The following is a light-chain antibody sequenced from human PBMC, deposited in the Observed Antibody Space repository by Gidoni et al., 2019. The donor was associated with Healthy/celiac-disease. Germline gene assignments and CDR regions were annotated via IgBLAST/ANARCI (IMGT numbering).Light chain of an antibody. V-gene: IGLV3-27*01. CDR3: YSAADNNQVV. Sequence: SYELTQTSSVSVSPGQTARITCSGDVLAKKYARWFQQQPGQAPVLVIYQDSERPSGIPERFSGSSSGTTVTLTIRGAQVEDEADYYCYSAADNNQVVFGGGTKLTVL. J-gene: IGLJ2*01. CDR1: VLAKKY. CDR2: QDS.